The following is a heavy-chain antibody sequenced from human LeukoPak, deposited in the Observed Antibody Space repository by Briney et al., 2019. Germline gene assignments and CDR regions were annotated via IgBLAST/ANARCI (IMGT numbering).Heavy chain of an antibody. V-gene: IGHV4-61*01. D-gene: IGHD2-2*01. CDR3: ARGSYQQPTGA. CDR1: GGSFSSGSYY. CDR2: IYYSGST. Sequence: SETLSLTCTVSGGSFSSGSYYWSWIRQPPGKGLEWIGYIYYSGSTNYNPSLKSRVTISVDTSKNQFSLKLSSVTAADTAVYYCARGSYQQPTGAWGQGTLVTVSS. J-gene: IGHJ5*02.